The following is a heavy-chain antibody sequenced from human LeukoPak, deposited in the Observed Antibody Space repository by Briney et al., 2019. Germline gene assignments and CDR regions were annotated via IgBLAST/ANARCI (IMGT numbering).Heavy chain of an antibody. Sequence: SETLSLTCAVYGGSFSGYYWSWIRQPPGKGLEWSGEINHIGITNYNPSLKSRVTISVDTSKNQFSLKLSSVTAADTAVYYCARKGGGHDYVWGSYRYRFDYWGQGTLVTVSS. D-gene: IGHD3-16*02. J-gene: IGHJ4*02. CDR3: ARKGGGHDYVWGSYRYRFDY. CDR2: INHIGIT. V-gene: IGHV4-34*01. CDR1: GGSFSGYY.